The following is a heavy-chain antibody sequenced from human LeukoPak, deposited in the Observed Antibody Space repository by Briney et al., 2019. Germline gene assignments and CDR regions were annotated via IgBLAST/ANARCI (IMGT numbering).Heavy chain of an antibody. D-gene: IGHD2-2*02. CDR1: GYSFTNYW. CDR2: IYPGDSDT. Sequence: GESLKISCKGSGYSFTNYWIGWVRQMPGKGLEWLGIIYPGDSDTSYSPSFQGQVTISADRSISTAYLQWSSLKASDTAMYYCARPIYPRYCSSTSCYMGAFDIWGQGTMVTVSS. V-gene: IGHV5-51*01. J-gene: IGHJ3*02. CDR3: ARPIYPRYCSSTSCYMGAFDI.